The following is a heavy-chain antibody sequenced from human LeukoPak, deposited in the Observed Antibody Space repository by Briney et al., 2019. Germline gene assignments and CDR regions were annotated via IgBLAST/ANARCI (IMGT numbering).Heavy chain of an antibody. J-gene: IGHJ3*02. V-gene: IGHV1-18*01. CDR1: GYSFTSYG. CDR3: ATALVSDSSSWYSSTFDI. Sequence: ASVKVSCKASGYSFTSYGISWVRQAPGQGLEWMGWISTYNGNTNYAQKVQGRVTMTTDTSTSTAYMELRSLRSDDTAVYYCATALVSDSSSWYSSTFDIWGQGTMVTVSS. CDR2: ISTYNGNT. D-gene: IGHD6-13*01.